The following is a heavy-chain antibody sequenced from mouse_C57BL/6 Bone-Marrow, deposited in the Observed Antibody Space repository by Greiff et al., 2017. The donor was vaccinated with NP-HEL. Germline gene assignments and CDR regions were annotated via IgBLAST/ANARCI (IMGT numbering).Heavy chain of an antibody. Sequence: EVQRVESGGGLVQPGGSLSLSCAASGFTFTDYYMSWVRQPPGKALEWFGFIRNKANGYTTEYSASVKGRFTISRDNSQSILYLQMNALRAEDSATYYYARVNGAMDYWGQGTSVTVSS. V-gene: IGHV7-3*01. J-gene: IGHJ4*01. CDR2: IRNKANGYTT. CDR3: ARVNGAMDY. CDR1: GFTFTDYY.